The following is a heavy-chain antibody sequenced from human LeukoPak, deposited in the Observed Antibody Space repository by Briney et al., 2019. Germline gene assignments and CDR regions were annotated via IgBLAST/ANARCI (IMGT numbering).Heavy chain of an antibody. CDR2: ISGGGDKT. CDR3: AKDLALAGTGGGFDV. V-gene: IGHV3-23*01. CDR1: GFTFTTYG. Sequence: QTGGSLRLSCAASGFTFTTYGINWVRQAPGKGLEWVSGISGGGDKTYYADSVNGRFTISRDNSKNTVSLQMSSLRAEDTALYYCAKDLALAGTGGGFDVWGQGTRVAVSS. D-gene: IGHD6-19*01. J-gene: IGHJ3*01.